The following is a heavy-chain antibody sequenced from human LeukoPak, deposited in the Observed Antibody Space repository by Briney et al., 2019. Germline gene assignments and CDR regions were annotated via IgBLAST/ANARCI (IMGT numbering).Heavy chain of an antibody. CDR2: IRSDGSNK. Sequence: GGSLKLSCKASGFTFTSYGMHWVRQAPGKGLEWVGFIRSDGSNKYYADFVQGRFTISRDNSKNTLYLQMNSLRAEGPAVYYRAKEGVRARYEELDAFDFWGQGTMVTVSS. V-gene: IGHV3-30*02. D-gene: IGHD3-10*01. CDR1: GFTFTSYG. CDR3: AKEGVRARYEELDAFDF. J-gene: IGHJ3*01.